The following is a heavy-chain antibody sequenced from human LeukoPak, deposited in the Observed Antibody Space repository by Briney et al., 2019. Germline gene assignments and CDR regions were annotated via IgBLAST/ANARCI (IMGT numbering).Heavy chain of an antibody. CDR3: AHRLLGYYDASGFSPPFDY. CDR1: GFSLSTGGVG. CDR2: IYWDDDK. D-gene: IGHD3-22*01. J-gene: IGHJ4*02. V-gene: IGHV2-5*02. Sequence: SGPTLVKPTQTLTLTCTFSGFSLSTGGVGVGWIRQPPGKALEWLALIYWDDDKRYTPSLKSRLTITKDTSKNQVVLTLTNMDPVDTATYYFAHRLLGYYDASGFSPPFDYWGQGTLVTVSS.